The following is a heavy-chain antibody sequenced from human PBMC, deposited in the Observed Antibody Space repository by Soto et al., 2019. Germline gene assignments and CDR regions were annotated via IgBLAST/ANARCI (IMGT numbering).Heavy chain of an antibody. V-gene: IGHV4-39*01. CDR2: IYYSGST. CDR1: GGTIGSSSYC. D-gene: IGHD1-26*01. Sequence: PSVPQPLTNTVFGGTIGSSSYCRGWISQPPGKGLEWIGSIYYSGSTYYNPSLKSRVTISVDTSKNQFSLKLSSVTAADTAVYYCARRNGSYHNQGLNWFDPWGQGTLVTVSS. CDR3: ARRNGSYHNQGLNWFDP. J-gene: IGHJ5*02.